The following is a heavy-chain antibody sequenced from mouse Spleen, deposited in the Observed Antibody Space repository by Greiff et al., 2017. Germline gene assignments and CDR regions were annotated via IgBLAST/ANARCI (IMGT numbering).Heavy chain of an antibody. CDR1: GFTFSDYG. D-gene: IGHD2-13*01. CDR3: AKNGDPYYFDY. J-gene: IGHJ2*01. Sequence: DVQLVESGGGLVKPGGSLKLSCAASGFTFSDYGMHWVRQAPEKGLEWVAYISSGSSTIYYADTVKGRFTISRDNAKNTLFLQMTSLRSEDTAMYYCAKNGDPYYFDYWGQGTTLTVSS. V-gene: IGHV5-17*01. CDR2: ISSGSSTI.